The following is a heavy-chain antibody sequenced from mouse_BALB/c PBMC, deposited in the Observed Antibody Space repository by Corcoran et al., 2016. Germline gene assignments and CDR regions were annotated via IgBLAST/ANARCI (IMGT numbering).Heavy chain of an antibody. Sequence: QVQLQQSGPELVKPGASVKMSCKASGYTFTDYVISWVKQRTGQGLEWIGEIYPGSGSTYYNEKFKGKATLTADKSSTTAYMQISRQTSEDSAVYFCARKGDYRYDGFADWAQGTLVTVSA. D-gene: IGHD2-14*01. J-gene: IGHJ3*01. CDR2: IYPGSGST. CDR3: ARKGDYRYDGFAD. V-gene: IGHV1-81*01. CDR1: GYTFTDYV.